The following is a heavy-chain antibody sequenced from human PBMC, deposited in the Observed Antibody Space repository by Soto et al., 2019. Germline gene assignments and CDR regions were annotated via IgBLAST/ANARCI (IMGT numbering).Heavy chain of an antibody. Sequence: ASVKVSCKASGYTLTTYVVHWVRQAPGQRLEWMGWIDAGNGNTKYSQKFQDRVTITTDTSASTAYMELSSLRSEDTAVYYCASEGSTPGSTFDYWGPGTLVTVSS. CDR2: IDAGNGNT. CDR1: GYTLTTYV. D-gene: IGHD3-10*01. J-gene: IGHJ4*02. V-gene: IGHV1-3*01. CDR3: ASEGSTPGSTFDY.